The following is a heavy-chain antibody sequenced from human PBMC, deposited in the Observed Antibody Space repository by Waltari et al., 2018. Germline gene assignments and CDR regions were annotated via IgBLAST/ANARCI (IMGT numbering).Heavy chain of an antibody. Sequence: QVQLQESGPGLVKPSATLSLTCAVSGYSISSGYYWGWNRQPPGKGLEWIGSIYHSGSTYYNPSLKSRVTISVDTSKNQFSLKLSSVTAADTAVYYCAKRSKQSGDFDYWGQGTLVTVSS. J-gene: IGHJ4*02. CDR3: AKRSKQSGDFDY. CDR1: GYSISSGYY. D-gene: IGHD4-17*01. V-gene: IGHV4-38-2*01. CDR2: IYHSGST.